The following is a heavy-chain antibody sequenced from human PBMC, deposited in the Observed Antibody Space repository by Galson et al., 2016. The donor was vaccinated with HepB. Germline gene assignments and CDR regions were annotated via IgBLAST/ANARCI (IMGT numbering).Heavy chain of an antibody. Sequence: SLRLSCAASGSTFSNYWMSWVRQGPGKGLEWVANIKQDGSEKKYVDSVKGRFSISRDNAKNSLYLQMDSLRAEDTAVYYCARDDGGNYMTTFYYWGPGILVTVSS. V-gene: IGHV3-7*04. CDR3: ARDDGGNYMTTFYY. D-gene: IGHD4/OR15-4a*01. CDR1: GSTFSNYW. CDR2: IKQDGSEK. J-gene: IGHJ4*01.